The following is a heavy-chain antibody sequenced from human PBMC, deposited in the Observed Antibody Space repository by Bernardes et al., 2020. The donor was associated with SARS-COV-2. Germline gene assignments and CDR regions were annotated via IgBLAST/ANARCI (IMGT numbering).Heavy chain of an antibody. CDR3: VKMSIAVVGSDN. D-gene: IGHD2-15*01. CDR2: ISRNGDKT. Sequence: GGSLRLSCSASGFIVSSCAMHWVRQAPGKGLEYVSVISRNGDKTYYADSVKGRFTISRDNSRNTLYLQMSSLRAEDTALYYCVKMSIAVVGSDNWGQGTLVTVSS. J-gene: IGHJ4*02. CDR1: GFIVSSCA. V-gene: IGHV3-64D*06.